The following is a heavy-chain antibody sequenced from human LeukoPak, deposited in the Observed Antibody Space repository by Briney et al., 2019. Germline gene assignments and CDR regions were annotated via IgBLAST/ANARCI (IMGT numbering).Heavy chain of an antibody. CDR1: GGSISSYS. D-gene: IGHD3-22*01. CDR2: IYYSGRN. Sequence: PSETLSLTCNVSGGSISSYSWTWIRQPPGKGLEWIGPIYYSGRNNYNPSLRSRVTISVDTSRNQFSLRLRSVTAADSAVYYCARVDHHDSSGLPFYYALDVWGQGTTVTVS. J-gene: IGHJ6*02. CDR3: ARVDHHDSSGLPFYYALDV. V-gene: IGHV4-59*01.